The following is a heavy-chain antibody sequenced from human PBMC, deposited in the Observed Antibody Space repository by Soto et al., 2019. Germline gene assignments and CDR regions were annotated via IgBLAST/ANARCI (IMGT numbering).Heavy chain of an antibody. D-gene: IGHD3-10*01. CDR2: IYYSGST. CDR3: ARHYYGSGSYYSVPQRIFDY. J-gene: IGHJ4*02. V-gene: IGHV4-59*08. Sequence: SETLSLTCTVSGGYISSYYWSWIRQNPGKGLEWIGYIYYSGSTNYNPSLKSRVTISVDTSKNQFSLKLSSVTAADTAVYYCARHYYGSGSYYSVPQRIFDYWGQGTLVTVSS. CDR1: GGYISSYY.